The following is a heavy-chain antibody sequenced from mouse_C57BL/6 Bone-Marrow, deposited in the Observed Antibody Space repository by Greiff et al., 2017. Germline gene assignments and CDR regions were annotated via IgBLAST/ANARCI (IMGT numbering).Heavy chain of an antibody. Sequence: VQLQQSGAELVRPGASVKLSCTASGFNIKDDYMHWVKQRPEQGLEWIGWIDPENGDTEYASKFQGKATITADTSSNTAYLQLSSLTSEDTAVYYCTTLNDYDWYFDVWGTGTTVTASS. CDR1: GFNIKDDY. CDR2: IDPENGDT. V-gene: IGHV14-4*01. CDR3: TTLNDYDWYFDV. D-gene: IGHD2-4*01. J-gene: IGHJ1*03.